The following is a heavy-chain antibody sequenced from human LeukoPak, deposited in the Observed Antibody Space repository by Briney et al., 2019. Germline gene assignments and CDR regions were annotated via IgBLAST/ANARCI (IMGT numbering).Heavy chain of an antibody. CDR2: IYHSGST. CDR3: ARQGDPLTGYSSSWYGVSGY. CDR1: GYSISSGYY. D-gene: IGHD6-13*01. Sequence: SETLSLTCAVSGYSISSGYYWGWIRQPPGKGLEWIGSIYHSGSTYYNSSLKSRVTISVDTSKNQFSLKLSSVTAADTAVYYCARQGDPLTGYSSSWYGVSGYWGQGTLVTVSS. V-gene: IGHV4-38-2*01. J-gene: IGHJ4*02.